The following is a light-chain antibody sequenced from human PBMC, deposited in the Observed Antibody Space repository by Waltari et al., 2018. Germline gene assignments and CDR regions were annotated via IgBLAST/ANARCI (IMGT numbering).Light chain of an antibody. Sequence: DIQLTQSPSFLSASVGDRVTITCRASQNIDNFLAWYQQKPGNAPNLLISAASHLHAGVPSRFSGSGSGTEFTLTVSSLQLEDFATYYCQQLHNFPVTFGQRTRL. V-gene: IGKV1-9*01. J-gene: IGKJ5*01. CDR2: AAS. CDR3: QQLHNFPVT. CDR1: QNIDNF.